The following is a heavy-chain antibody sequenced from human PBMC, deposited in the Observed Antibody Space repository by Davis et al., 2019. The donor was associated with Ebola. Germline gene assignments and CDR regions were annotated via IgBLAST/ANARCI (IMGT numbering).Heavy chain of an antibody. D-gene: IGHD5-12*01. CDR2: TSADGSRE. CDR3: AKDRVELWLPRDYYYYCLDD. Sequence: GESLKISCAASGFTFSRNAMHWVRQAPGKGLEWVAVTSADGSREFYADSVKGRFAISRDNSKNTVYLQMNTLRPEDTAVYYCAKDRVELWLPRDYYYYCLDDWGKGTTVTVSS. J-gene: IGHJ6*03. V-gene: IGHV3-30*18. CDR1: GFTFSRNA.